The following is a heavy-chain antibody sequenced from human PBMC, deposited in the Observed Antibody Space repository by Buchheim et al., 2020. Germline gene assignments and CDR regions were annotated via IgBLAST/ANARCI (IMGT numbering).Heavy chain of an antibody. CDR3: ARDTEDYIWGSYRYPDY. CDR2: ISSSNTM. J-gene: IGHJ4*02. CDR1: GFTFSDYY. Sequence: QVQLVESGGGLVKPGGSLRLSCAASGFTFSDYYMSWIRQAPGKGLEWVSYISSSNTMYYADSVKGRFTISRDNAKKPLYLQMNSLRGEDTAVYYCARDTEDYIWGSYRYPDYWGQGTL. V-gene: IGHV3-11*01. D-gene: IGHD3-16*02.